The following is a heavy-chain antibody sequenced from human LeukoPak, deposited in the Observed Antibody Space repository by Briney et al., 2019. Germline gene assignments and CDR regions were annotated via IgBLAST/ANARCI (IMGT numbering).Heavy chain of an antibody. V-gene: IGHV1-18*04. CDR3: AGPDLYCSSTSCSYYYYGMDV. D-gene: IGHD2-2*01. CDR2: ISAYNGNT. Sequence: WASVKVSCKASGYTFTGYYMHWVRQAPGQGLEWMGWISAYNGNTNYAQKLQGRVTMTTDTSTSTAYMELRSLRSDDTAVYYCAGPDLYCSSTSCSYYYYGMDVWGQGTTVTVSS. J-gene: IGHJ6*02. CDR1: GYTFTGYY.